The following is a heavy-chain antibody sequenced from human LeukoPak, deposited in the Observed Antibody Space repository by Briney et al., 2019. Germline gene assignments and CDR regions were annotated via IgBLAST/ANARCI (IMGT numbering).Heavy chain of an antibody. Sequence: ASVKVSCKASGYTFASYGISWVRQAPGQGLEWMGWISAYNGNTNYAQKLQGRVTMTTDTSTSTAYMELRSLRSDDTAVYYCARVGGGDLHDAFDIWGQGTMVTVSS. CDR1: GYTFASYG. CDR3: ARVGGGDLHDAFDI. J-gene: IGHJ3*02. V-gene: IGHV1-18*01. CDR2: ISAYNGNT. D-gene: IGHD2-21*02.